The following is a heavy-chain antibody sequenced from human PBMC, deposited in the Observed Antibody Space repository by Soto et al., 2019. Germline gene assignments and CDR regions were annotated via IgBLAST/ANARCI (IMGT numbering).Heavy chain of an antibody. J-gene: IGHJ6*02. D-gene: IGHD2-21*02. V-gene: IGHV5-51*01. CDR3: ARLSYCDGDYTRWRYDYYGMDI. CDR1: GYSFTTYH. CDR2: IYPGDSET. Sequence: PGESLKISCKGSGYSFTTYHIVWVRQMPGKGLEWMGIIYPGDSETRYSPSLQGQVTISADKSTSTAYLQWSSLKASDTAMYYCARLSYCDGDYTRWRYDYYGMDIWGQGTKDTVSS.